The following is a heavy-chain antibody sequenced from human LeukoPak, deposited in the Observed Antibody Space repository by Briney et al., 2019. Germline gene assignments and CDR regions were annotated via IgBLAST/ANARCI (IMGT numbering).Heavy chain of an antibody. Sequence: GGSLRISCAASGFTFSNYWMTWVRQAPGKGLEWVANIKPDGSAHYYADSVRGRFTISRDSAKNSVFLQMNSLRAEDTAVYYCARDPGQLTYWGQGTLVTVSS. CDR2: IKPDGSAH. J-gene: IGHJ4*02. D-gene: IGHD6-6*01. V-gene: IGHV3-7*01. CDR3: ARDPGQLTY. CDR1: GFTFSNYW.